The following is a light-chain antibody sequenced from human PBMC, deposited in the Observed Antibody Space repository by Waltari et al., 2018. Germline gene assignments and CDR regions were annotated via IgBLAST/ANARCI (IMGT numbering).Light chain of an antibody. V-gene: IGKV1-6*01. CDR1: QGIGNN. CDR3: QQGYSYPLT. Sequence: IQMTQSPSSLSASVGDTVTITCQASQGIGNNLNWYQQKPGKAPKLLIYRASILQSVIHSRFSGSGSGTDFTLTISSLQPEDFATYFCQQGYSYPLTFGGGTKVEIK. J-gene: IGKJ4*01. CDR2: RAS.